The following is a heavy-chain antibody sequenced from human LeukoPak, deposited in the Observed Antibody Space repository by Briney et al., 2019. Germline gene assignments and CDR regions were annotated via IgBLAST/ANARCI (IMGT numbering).Heavy chain of an antibody. CDR1: GFTFSSYG. CDR3: ARDPQDTANFDY. CDR2: IWYDGSNK. Sequence: GGSLRLSCAASGFTFSSYGMHWVRQAPGKGLEWVAVIWYDGSNKYYADSVKGRFTISRDNSRNTLYLQMNSLRAEDTAVYYCARDPQDTANFDYWGQGTLVTVSS. V-gene: IGHV3-33*01. J-gene: IGHJ4*02. D-gene: IGHD5-18*01.